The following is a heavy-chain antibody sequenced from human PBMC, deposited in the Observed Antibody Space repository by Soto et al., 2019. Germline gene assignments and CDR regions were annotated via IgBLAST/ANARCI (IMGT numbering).Heavy chain of an antibody. D-gene: IGHD5-12*01. CDR2: ISYDGSNK. J-gene: IGHJ6*02. Sequence: GGSLRLSCAASGFTFSSYGMHWVRQAPGKGLEWVAVISYDGSNKYYADSVKGRFTISRDNSKNTLYLQMNSLRAEDTAVYYCARGLRTYGMDVWGQGTTVTVSS. V-gene: IGHV3-30*03. CDR1: GFTFSSYG. CDR3: ARGLRTYGMDV.